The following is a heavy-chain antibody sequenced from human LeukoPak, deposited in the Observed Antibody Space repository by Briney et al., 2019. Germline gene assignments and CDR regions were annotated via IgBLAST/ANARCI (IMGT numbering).Heavy chain of an antibody. CDR1: GFTFSSNS. Sequence: GGSLRLSCAVSGFTFSSNSMNWVRQAPGKGLEWVSYISSSSNTIYYADSVKGRFTISRDNAKNSLYLQMNSLRDEDTAVNYCSRVDYWGQGTLVTVSS. CDR3: SRVDY. J-gene: IGHJ4*02. V-gene: IGHV3-48*02. CDR2: ISSSSNTI.